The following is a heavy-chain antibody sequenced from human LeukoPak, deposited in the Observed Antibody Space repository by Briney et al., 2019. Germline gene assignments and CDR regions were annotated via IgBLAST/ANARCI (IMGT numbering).Heavy chain of an antibody. D-gene: IGHD3-9*01. CDR2: IGRQGDSDAT. J-gene: IGHJ4*02. Sequence: GGSLRLSCAASGLTFSGSGIHWVRRASGEGLEWLGRIGRQGDSDATRYAASLKGKFTISRVDSRNTAYLQMNSLKTEDTAVYYCAGDYNFLTGLNYWGQGTLVTVSS. CDR1: GLTFSGSG. V-gene: IGHV3-73*01. CDR3: AGDYNFLTGLNY.